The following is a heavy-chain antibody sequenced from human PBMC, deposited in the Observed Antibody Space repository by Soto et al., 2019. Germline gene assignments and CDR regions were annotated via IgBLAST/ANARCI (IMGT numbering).Heavy chain of an antibody. CDR2: IKSKADGETR. CDR3: STGVAYTSAQPSDADGDNYYGLDV. D-gene: IGHD3-16*01. Sequence: GGSLRLSCAASGFTFRNAWMNWVRQAPGKGLEWVGRIKSKADGETRDYAAPVKGRFTVSRDDSTNTLYLLMDSLKIEDTAVYYCSTGVAYTSAQPSDADGDNYYGLDVWGQGTTVTVSS. CDR1: GFTFRNAW. V-gene: IGHV3-15*07. J-gene: IGHJ6*02.